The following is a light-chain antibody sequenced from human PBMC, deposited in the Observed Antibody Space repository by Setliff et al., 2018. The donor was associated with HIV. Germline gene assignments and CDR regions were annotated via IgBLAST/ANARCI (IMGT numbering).Light chain of an antibody. CDR3: SSYTHRNTYV. J-gene: IGLJ1*01. Sequence: QSALAQPASVSGSPGRSITISCSGTNSDIGSHDYVSWYQQHPGKAPKLIIFSVTYRPSGVSDRFSGSKSGNTASLTISGLQAEDEADYFCSSYTHRNTYVFGTGTKGTVL. CDR2: SVT. CDR1: NSDIGSHDY. V-gene: IGLV2-14*03.